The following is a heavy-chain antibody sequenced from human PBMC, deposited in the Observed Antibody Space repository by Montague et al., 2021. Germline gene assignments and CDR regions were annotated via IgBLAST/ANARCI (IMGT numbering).Heavy chain of an antibody. Sequence: TLSLTCTVSGGSISSGGYYWSWVRQLPGKGLEWIGYIFYSGNTYYNPSLKSRVTISVDTSKNQFSLKLSSVTAADTAVYYCARAEDYYGSGSYLGFDYWGQETLVPVPS. CDR3: ARAEDYYGSGSYLGFDY. CDR2: IFYSGNT. CDR1: GGSISSGGYY. V-gene: IGHV4-31*03. J-gene: IGHJ4*02. D-gene: IGHD3-10*01.